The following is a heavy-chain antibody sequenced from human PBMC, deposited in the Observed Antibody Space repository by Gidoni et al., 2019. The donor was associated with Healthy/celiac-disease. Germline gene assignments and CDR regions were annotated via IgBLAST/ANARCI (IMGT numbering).Heavy chain of an antibody. CDR1: GYTFTGYY. D-gene: IGHD1-1*01. J-gene: IGHJ6*02. CDR3: ARGHLYNWNDYGMDV. CDR2: INPNSGGT. V-gene: IGHV1-2*04. Sequence: QVQLVQSGAEVKKPGASVKVSCKDSGYTFTGYYMHWVRQAPGQGLEWMGWINPNSGGTNYAQKFQGWVTMTRDTSISTAYMELSRLRSDDTAVYYCARGHLYNWNDYGMDVWGQGTTVTVSS.